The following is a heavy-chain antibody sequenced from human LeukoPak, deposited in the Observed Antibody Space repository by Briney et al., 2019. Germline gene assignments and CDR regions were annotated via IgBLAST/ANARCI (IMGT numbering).Heavy chain of an antibody. CDR1: GGSITTYY. CDR3: ARTPDFYYGMDV. D-gene: IGHD2-15*01. Sequence: SETLSLTCTVSGGSITTYYWSWIRQPPGKGLEWIGYIYYSGNAAYNPSLSGRVTISVDTSTSQVFLKLTSVTAADTGVYYCARTPDFYYGMDVWGQGTTVTVSS. J-gene: IGHJ6*02. V-gene: IGHV4-59*01. CDR2: IYYSGNA.